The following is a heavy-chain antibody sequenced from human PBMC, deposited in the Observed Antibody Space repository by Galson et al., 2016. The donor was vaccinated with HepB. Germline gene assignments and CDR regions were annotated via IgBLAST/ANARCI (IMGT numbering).Heavy chain of an antibody. J-gene: IGHJ6*02. V-gene: IGHV3-11*06. Sequence: SLRLSCAASGFAFSDHYMTWIRQAPGKGLEWISYISSSGSYTSYAASVKGRFTVSRDNAKNSVYLQMRSLRAEDTAVYFCARVGPGGTIFGVVWVNDMDVWGQGTTVTVSS. CDR1: GFAFSDHY. CDR3: ARVGPGGTIFGVVWVNDMDV. D-gene: IGHD3-3*01. CDR2: ISSSGSYT.